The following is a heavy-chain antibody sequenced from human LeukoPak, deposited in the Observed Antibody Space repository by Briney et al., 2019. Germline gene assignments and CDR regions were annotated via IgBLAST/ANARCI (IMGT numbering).Heavy chain of an antibody. V-gene: IGHV1-69*04. CDR1: GGTFSSYA. D-gene: IGHD6-19*01. CDR3: ASVQWPGAFDI. CDR2: TIPILGIA. J-gene: IGHJ3*02. Sequence: SVKVSCKASGGTFSSYAISWVRQAPGQGLEWMGRTIPILGIANYAQKFQGRVTITADKSTSTAYMELRSLRSDDTAVYYCASVQWPGAFDIWGQGTMVTVSS.